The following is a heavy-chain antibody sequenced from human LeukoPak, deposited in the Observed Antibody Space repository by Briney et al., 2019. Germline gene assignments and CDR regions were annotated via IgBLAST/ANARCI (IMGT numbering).Heavy chain of an antibody. Sequence: GSLRLSCAASGFTFSSYAMSWIRQPPEKGLEWIGSIYYTGGTYYSPSLKSRVTTSVDTSKNQFSLKLSSVTAADTAVYYCARHGGTRVTLVEVYYFDYWGQGTLVTVSS. CDR2: IYYTGGT. V-gene: IGHV4-39*01. CDR3: ARHGGTRVTLVEVYYFDY. J-gene: IGHJ4*02. CDR1: GFTFSSYA. D-gene: IGHD4-11*01.